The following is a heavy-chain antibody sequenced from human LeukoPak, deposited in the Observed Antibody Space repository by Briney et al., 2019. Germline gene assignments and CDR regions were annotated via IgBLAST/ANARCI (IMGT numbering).Heavy chain of an antibody. J-gene: IGHJ3*02. CDR3: ARHLRWGISDTQDAFDI. CDR2: IYYSGST. V-gene: IGHV4-39*01. CDR1: GGSISSSGYY. Sequence: SETLSLTCTVSGGSISSSGYYWGWLRQPPGKGLEWIGSIYYSGSTYYNPSLKSRVTISRDTSKNQFSLKLSSVTAADTAVYYCARHLRWGISDTQDAFDIWGQGTMVTVSS. D-gene: IGHD3-16*01.